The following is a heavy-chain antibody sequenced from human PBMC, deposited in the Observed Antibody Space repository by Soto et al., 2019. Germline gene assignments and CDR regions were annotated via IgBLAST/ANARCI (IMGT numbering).Heavy chain of an antibody. CDR1: GFSFSSYW. V-gene: IGHV3-74*02. J-gene: IGHJ6*02. CDR2: MNEDGGTT. D-gene: IGHD3-10*01. Sequence: EVQLVESGGGLVRPGGSLRLSCAASGFSFSSYWMHWVRQVPGKGLAWVARMNEDGGTTDYADSVKGRFTISRDNAKTTLYLQMNSRRVEDTDVYYCASDLSGRADVWGQGTTVTVSS. CDR3: ASDLSGRADV.